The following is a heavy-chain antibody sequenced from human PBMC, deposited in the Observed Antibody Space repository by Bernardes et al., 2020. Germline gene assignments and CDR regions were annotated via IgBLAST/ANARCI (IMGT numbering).Heavy chain of an antibody. CDR3: ARNPHDYGDPNWFDP. CDR1: VGSISSSSYY. J-gene: IGHJ5*02. V-gene: IGHV4-39*01. Sequence: SETLSLTCTVSVGSISSSSYYWGWIRQPPGKGLEWIGSIYYSGSTYYNPSLKSRVTISVDTSKNQFSLKLSSVTAADTAVYYCARNPHDYGDPNWFDPWGQGTLVTVSS. CDR2: IYYSGST. D-gene: IGHD4-17*01.